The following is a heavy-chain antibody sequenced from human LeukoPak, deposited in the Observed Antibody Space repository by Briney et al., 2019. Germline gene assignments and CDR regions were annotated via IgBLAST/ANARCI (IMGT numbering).Heavy chain of an antibody. CDR1: GGSFRGYY. D-gene: IGHD3-3*01. CDR2: INHSGST. V-gene: IGHV4-34*01. Sequence: KTSETLSLTCAVYGGSFRGYYWSWIRQPPGKGLEWIGEINHSGSTNYNPSLKSRVTISVDTSKNQFSLKLSSVTAADTAVYYCARNPRYDFWSGYYTGTFDYWGQGTLVTVSS. CDR3: ARNPRYDFWSGYYTGTFDY. J-gene: IGHJ4*02.